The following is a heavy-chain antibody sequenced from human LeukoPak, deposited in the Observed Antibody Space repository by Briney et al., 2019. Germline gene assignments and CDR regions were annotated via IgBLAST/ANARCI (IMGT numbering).Heavy chain of an antibody. D-gene: IGHD3-10*01. Sequence: ASVKASCKASRYTFTGYYMHWVRQAPGQGLEGMGRINRDSCGTNTAQKFQGRVNMTREMSISTAYMELSRLRSDDTAVYYCARVPEWFGELLEHFDYWGQGTLVTVSS. CDR3: ARVPEWFGELLEHFDY. J-gene: IGHJ4*02. CDR2: INRDSCGT. CDR1: RYTFTGYY. V-gene: IGHV1-2*06.